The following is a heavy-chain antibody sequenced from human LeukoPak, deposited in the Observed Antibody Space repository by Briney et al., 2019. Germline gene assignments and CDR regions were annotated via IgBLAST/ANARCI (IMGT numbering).Heavy chain of an antibody. J-gene: IGHJ6*03. V-gene: IGHV2-5*01. CDR3: ARSSSSIAARVFPGSTGRYYMDV. CDR2: IYWNGDE. D-gene: IGHD6-6*01. CDR1: GFSLNTFGVG. Sequence: ESGPTLVKPTQTLTLTCTFSGFSLNTFGVGVGWVRQPPGQALEWLALIYWNGDERYSPSLKSRLTITKDTSKNQVVLTMTNMDPVDTATYYCARSSSSIAARVFPGSTGRYYMDVWGKGTTVTVSS.